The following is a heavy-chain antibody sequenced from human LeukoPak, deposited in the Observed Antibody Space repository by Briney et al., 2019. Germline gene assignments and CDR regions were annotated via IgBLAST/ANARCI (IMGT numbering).Heavy chain of an antibody. CDR3: AKPDLTIRVL. CDR1: GFTFSSTA. V-gene: IGHV3-23*01. D-gene: IGHD3-22*01. J-gene: IGHJ4*02. Sequence: TGGSLRLSCAASGFTFSSTAMSWVRQAPGKGLEWVSGISSSGDSTHYADSVKGRFTISRDNSKNTLYLQRSSLRAADTAVYYCAKPDLTIRVLWGQGTLVSVS. CDR2: ISSSGDST.